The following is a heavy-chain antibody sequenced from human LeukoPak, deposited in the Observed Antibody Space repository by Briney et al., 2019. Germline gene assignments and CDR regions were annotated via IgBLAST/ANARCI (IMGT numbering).Heavy chain of an antibody. V-gene: IGHV4-34*01. Sequence: SETLSLTCAVYGRSFSGYYWSWMRQPPGKGLEWIGEINHSGSTNYNPSLKSRVTISVDTSKNQFSLKLSSVTDADTAVYYCARVLLWFGELYSNWFDPWGQGTLVTVSS. CDR2: INHSGST. CDR3: ARVLLWFGELYSNWFDP. D-gene: IGHD3-10*01. J-gene: IGHJ5*02. CDR1: GRSFSGYY.